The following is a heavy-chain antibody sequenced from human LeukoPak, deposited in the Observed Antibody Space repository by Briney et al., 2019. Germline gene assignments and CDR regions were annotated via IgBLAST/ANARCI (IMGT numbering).Heavy chain of an antibody. CDR2: IYYTGST. Sequence: KPSETLSLTCTVSGGSMRNYYGSWIRQPPGKGLEWIAYIYYTGSTYYNPSLKSRVTMSVDTSKNQFSLSLSAVTAADTAVYFCAKHISSAATLDWGQGALVTVSS. D-gene: IGHD3-3*02. CDR3: AKHISSAATLD. CDR1: GGSMRNYY. J-gene: IGHJ4*02. V-gene: IGHV4-59*08.